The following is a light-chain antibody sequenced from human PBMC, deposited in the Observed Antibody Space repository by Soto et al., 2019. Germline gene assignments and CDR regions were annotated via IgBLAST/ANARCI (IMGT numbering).Light chain of an antibody. CDR1: QSVSSNH. Sequence: DIVLTQSPGTLSLSPGERATLSCRASQSVSSNHLAWYQQKPGQAPRLLIYGGSSRATGIPVRFSGSGSETDFTLTITRLEHEDFAVYYCQQYSSSRTFGQGTTVDIK. J-gene: IGKJ1*01. V-gene: IGKV3-20*01. CDR3: QQYSSSRT. CDR2: GGS.